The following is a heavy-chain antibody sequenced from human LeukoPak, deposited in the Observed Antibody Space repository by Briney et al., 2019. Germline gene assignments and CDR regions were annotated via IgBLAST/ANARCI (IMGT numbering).Heavy chain of an antibody. CDR3: ARQSAIFALHYYYMDV. V-gene: IGHV4-39*01. D-gene: IGHD3-3*01. J-gene: IGHJ6*03. Sequence: TSETLSLTCTVSGGSISSSSYYWGWIRQPPGKGLEWIGSIYYSGSTYYNPSLKSRVTISVDTSKNQFSLKLSSVTAADTAVYYCARQSAIFALHYYYMDVWGKGTTVTVSS. CDR1: GGSISSSSYY. CDR2: IYYSGST.